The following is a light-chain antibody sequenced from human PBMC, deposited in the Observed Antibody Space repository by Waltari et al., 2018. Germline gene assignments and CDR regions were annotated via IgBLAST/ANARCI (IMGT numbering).Light chain of an antibody. Sequence: DVVMTQSPLSLPVTLGQPASISCRSSQSLVHSDGNTYLNRFQQRPGQSPGRLIYKVSDRDSGVPDRFSGSGSGTDFTLKISRVEAEDVGVYYCMQGTHWPWTFGQGTKVEIK. CDR2: KVS. CDR3: MQGTHWPWT. J-gene: IGKJ1*01. V-gene: IGKV2-30*02. CDR1: QSLVHSDGNTY.